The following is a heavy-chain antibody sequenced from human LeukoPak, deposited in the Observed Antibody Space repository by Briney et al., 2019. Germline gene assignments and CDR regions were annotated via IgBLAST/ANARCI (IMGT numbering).Heavy chain of an antibody. J-gene: IGHJ3*02. CDR2: IYYSGST. V-gene: IGHV4-39*07. Sequence: SETLSLTCTVSGGSISSSSYYWGWIRQPPGKGLEWIGSIYYSGSTYYNPSLKSRVTISVDTSKNQFSLKLSSVTAADTAVYYCARSLPSYYYDSSVSPADAFDIWGQGTMVTVSS. CDR3: ARSLPSYYYDSSVSPADAFDI. D-gene: IGHD3-22*01. CDR1: GGSISSSSYY.